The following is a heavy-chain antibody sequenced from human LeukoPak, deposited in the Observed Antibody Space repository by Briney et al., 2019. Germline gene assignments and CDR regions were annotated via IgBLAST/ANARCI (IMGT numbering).Heavy chain of an antibody. V-gene: IGHV3-23*01. J-gene: IGHJ4*02. CDR2: ISAGGDT. D-gene: IGHD6-19*01. CDR3: AKARVPGGQWLASY. Sequence: QAGGSLRLSCAASGFTFSSYAMHWVRQAPGKGLEWVSTISAGGDTYYADSVKGRFTISRDNSKNTLYLQMNSLRAEDTAVYYCAKARVPGGQWLASYWGQGTLVTVSS. CDR1: GFTFSSYA.